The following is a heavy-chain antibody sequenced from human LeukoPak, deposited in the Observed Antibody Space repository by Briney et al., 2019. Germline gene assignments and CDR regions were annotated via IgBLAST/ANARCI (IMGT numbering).Heavy chain of an antibody. V-gene: IGHV4-38-2*01. D-gene: IGHD3-22*01. CDR3: ARVMGSSGYYSSYYYYYMDV. CDR1: GYSISSGYY. J-gene: IGHJ6*03. Sequence: SETPSLTCAVSGYSISSGYYWGWIRQPPGKGLEWIGYIYYSGSTDYNPSLKSRVTISVDTSKNQFSLKLSSVTAADTAVYYCARVMGSSGYYSSYYYYYMDVWGKGTTVTVSS. CDR2: IYYSGST.